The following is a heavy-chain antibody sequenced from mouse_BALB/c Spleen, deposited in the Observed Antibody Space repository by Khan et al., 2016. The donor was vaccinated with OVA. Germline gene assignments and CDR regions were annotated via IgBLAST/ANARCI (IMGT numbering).Heavy chain of an antibody. CDR1: GYTFSSYW. Sequence: QVQLQQSGAELMKPGASVKISCKASGYTFSSYWIEWVKQRPGHGLEWIGEILPGSGNNNFNEKFRGKATFAADTYSNTAYMELSSLTSEDSAVYYWARGNYYGSTSWFGYWGQGTLVTVSA. V-gene: IGHV1-9*01. J-gene: IGHJ3*01. D-gene: IGHD1-1*01. CDR2: ILPGSGNN. CDR3: ARGNYYGSTSWFGY.